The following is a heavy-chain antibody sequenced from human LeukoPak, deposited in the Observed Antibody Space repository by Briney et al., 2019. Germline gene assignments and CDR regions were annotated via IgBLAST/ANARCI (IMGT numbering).Heavy chain of an antibody. CDR1: GFTFSSYE. CDR2: ISSSGSTI. J-gene: IGHJ6*02. D-gene: IGHD3-10*01. CDR3: ARDLWFGEEHPYYHYGMDV. V-gene: IGHV3-48*03. Sequence: PGGSLRLSCAASGFTFSSYEMNWVRQAPGKGLEWVSYISSSGSTIYYADSVKGRFTISRDNAKNSLYLQMNSLRAEDTAVYYCARDLWFGEEHPYYHYGMDVWGQGTTVTVSS.